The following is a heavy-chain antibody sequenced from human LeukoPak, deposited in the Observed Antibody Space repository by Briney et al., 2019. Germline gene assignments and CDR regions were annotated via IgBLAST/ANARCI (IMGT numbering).Heavy chain of an antibody. CDR1: GFTFSSYG. Sequence: PGGSLRLSCAASGFTFSSYGMSWVRQAPGKGLEWVSAISGSGGGTYYADSVKGRFTISRDNSKNTLYLQMNSLRDEDTAIYYCAKTGNPPTGDYWGQGTLVTVSS. D-gene: IGHD1-1*01. CDR2: ISGSGGGT. V-gene: IGHV3-23*01. J-gene: IGHJ4*02. CDR3: AKTGNPPTGDY.